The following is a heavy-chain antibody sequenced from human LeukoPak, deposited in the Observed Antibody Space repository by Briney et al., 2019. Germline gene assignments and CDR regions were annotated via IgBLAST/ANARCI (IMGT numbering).Heavy chain of an antibody. D-gene: IGHD3-10*01. V-gene: IGHV1-2*04. CDR3: ARASGDRWYYYGMDV. J-gene: IGHJ6*02. CDR2: INPNSGGT. Sequence: ASVKVSCKASGYTFTGYYMHWVRQAPGQGLEWMGWINPNSGGTNYAQKFQGWVTMTRDTPISTAYMELSRLRSDDTAVYYCARASGDRWYYYGMDVWGQGTTVTVSS. CDR1: GYTFTGYY.